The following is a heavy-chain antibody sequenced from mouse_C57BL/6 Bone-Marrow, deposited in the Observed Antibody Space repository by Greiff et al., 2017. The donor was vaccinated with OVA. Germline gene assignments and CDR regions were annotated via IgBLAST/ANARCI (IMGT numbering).Heavy chain of an antibody. Sequence: VQLQQSGAELARPGASVKLSCKASGYTFTSYGISWVKQRTGQGLEWIGEIYPRSGNTYYNEKLKGKATLTADKSSSTAYMELRSLTSEDSAVYFCARSYDGWTWFAYWGQGTLVTVSA. CDR2: IYPRSGNT. D-gene: IGHD2-3*01. J-gene: IGHJ3*01. CDR1: GYTFTSYG. CDR3: ARSYDGWTWFAY. V-gene: IGHV1-81*01.